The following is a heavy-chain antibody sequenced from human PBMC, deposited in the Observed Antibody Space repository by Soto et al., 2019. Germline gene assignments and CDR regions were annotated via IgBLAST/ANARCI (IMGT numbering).Heavy chain of an antibody. J-gene: IGHJ6*02. CDR1: GFTFSGYG. D-gene: IGHD5-18*01. Sequence: QVQLDESGGGLFQPGRSLRLSGEASGFTFSGYGMHWFRQAPGKGLEWVAVISYEGSTQYYAESVKGRFTISRDNAKNTLFLQMNGLRVEDTGIYYCAKDEGWRIQLWLGSYGLDVWGHGTTVTVSS. CDR3: AKDEGWRIQLWLGSYGLDV. V-gene: IGHV3-30*18. CDR2: ISYEGSTQ.